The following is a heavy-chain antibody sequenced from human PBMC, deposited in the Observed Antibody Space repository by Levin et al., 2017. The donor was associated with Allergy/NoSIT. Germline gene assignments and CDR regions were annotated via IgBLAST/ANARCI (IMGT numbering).Heavy chain of an antibody. J-gene: IGHJ3*01. CDR1: GFTFSDYA. D-gene: IGHD1-1*01. Sequence: PSETLSLTCAASGFTFSDYAMTWVRQAPGKGLEWVSVITGGGFNTYYGDSVKGRFTVSRDNSKNTLYLELNSLRAEDTAVYYCAKKQGGTSGFSFDVWGQGTMVTVSS. CDR2: ITGGGFNT. CDR3: AKKQGGTSGFSFDV. V-gene: IGHV3-23*01.